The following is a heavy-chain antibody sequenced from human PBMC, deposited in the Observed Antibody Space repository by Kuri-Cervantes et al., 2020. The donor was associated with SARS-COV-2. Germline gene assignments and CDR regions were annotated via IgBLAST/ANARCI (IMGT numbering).Heavy chain of an antibody. Sequence: LSLTCAASGFTFSSYAMHRVRQAPGKGLGWVAVISYDGSNKYYADSGKGRFPIPRDNSKNTQYLQMNNLRAEDTAVYYFGRDPLWFGGGEYYYYHYGMDVWGQGTTVTVSS. J-gene: IGHJ6*02. CDR3: GRDPLWFGGGEYYYYHYGMDV. V-gene: IGHV3-30*01. CDR2: ISYDGSNK. CDR1: GFTFSSYA. D-gene: IGHD3-10*01.